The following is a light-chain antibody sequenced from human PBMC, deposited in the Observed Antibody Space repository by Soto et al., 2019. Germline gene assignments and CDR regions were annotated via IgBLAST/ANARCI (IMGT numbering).Light chain of an antibody. V-gene: IGKV1-27*01. CDR1: QGISNY. CDR3: QKYISAPFT. CDR2: AAS. Sequence: DIQMTQSPSSLSASVGDRVTITCRASQGISNYLAWYQQKPGKVPKLLIYAASTLQSGVPSRFSGSGSGTDVTLTISSLKPEDVANYYCQKYISAPFTFGPGTKVDIK. J-gene: IGKJ3*01.